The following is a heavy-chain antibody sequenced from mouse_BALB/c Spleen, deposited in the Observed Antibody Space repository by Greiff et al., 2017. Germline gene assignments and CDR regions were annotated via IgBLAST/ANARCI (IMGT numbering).Heavy chain of an antibody. CDR1: GYTFTSYT. V-gene: IGHV1-4*01. CDR3: ARDWVNFDY. CDR2: INPSSGYT. J-gene: IGHJ2*01. D-gene: IGHD4-1*01. Sequence: VQVVESGAELARPGASVKMSCKASGYTFTSYTMHWVKQRPGQGLEWIGYINPSSGYTNYNQKFKDKATLTADKSSSTAYMQLSSLTSEDSAVYYCARDWVNFDYWGQGTTLTVSS.